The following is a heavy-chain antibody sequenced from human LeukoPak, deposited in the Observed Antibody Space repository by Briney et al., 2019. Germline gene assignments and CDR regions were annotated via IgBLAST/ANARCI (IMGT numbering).Heavy chain of an antibody. V-gene: IGHV4-59*01. Sequence: SETPSLTCTVPGGSISSYYWSWIRQPPGKGLEWIGYIYYSGSTNYNPSLKSRVTISVDTSKNQFSLKLSSVTAADTAVYYCARGPIFGVVTTWGQGTLVTVSS. J-gene: IGHJ4*02. CDR3: ARGPIFGVVTT. CDR1: GGSISSYY. CDR2: IYYSGST. D-gene: IGHD3-3*01.